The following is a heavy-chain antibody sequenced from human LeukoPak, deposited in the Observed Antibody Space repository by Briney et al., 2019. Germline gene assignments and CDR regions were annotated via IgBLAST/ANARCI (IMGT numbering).Heavy chain of an antibody. V-gene: IGHV4-59*01. CDR3: AGRAARFFDY. Sequence: SETLSLTCTVSGDSLNSYYWSWIRQPPGEGLQWIGYIFYSGSSNYNASLRSRVAISVDTSKNQFSLKLTFVTAADTAVYYCAGRAARFFDYWGQGILVTVSS. J-gene: IGHJ4*02. D-gene: IGHD6-25*01. CDR1: GDSLNSYY. CDR2: IFYSGSS.